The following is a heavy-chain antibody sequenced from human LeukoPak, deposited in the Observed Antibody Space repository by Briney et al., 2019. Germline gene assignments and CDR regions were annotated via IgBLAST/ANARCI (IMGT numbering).Heavy chain of an antibody. CDR2: MYHSGST. CDR3: ARYDVWGSYRAFDY. J-gene: IGHJ4*02. CDR1: NYSISTDYY. D-gene: IGHD3-16*02. V-gene: IGHV4-38-2*02. Sequence: PSETLSLTCTVSNYSISTDYYWGWIRQPPGKGLEWIGTMYHSGSTYYNPSLKSRVTISVDTSKNQFSLKLSSVTAADTAVYYCARYDVWGSYRAFDYWGQGTPVTVSS.